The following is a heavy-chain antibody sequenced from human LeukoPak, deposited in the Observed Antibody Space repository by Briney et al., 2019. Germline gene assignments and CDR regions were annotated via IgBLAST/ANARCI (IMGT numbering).Heavy chain of an antibody. CDR1: GFTFSSYG. J-gene: IGHJ2*01. CDR2: IRYDGSNK. CDR3: ARAAYSSTWYSRYFDL. D-gene: IGHD6-13*01. Sequence: GGSLRLSCAASGFTFSSYGMHSVRQAPGKGLEWVTLIRYDGSNKYYADSVKGRFTISRENAKNSLYLQMNSLRAGDTAGYYCARAAYSSTWYSRYFDLWGRGTLVTVSS. V-gene: IGHV3-30*02.